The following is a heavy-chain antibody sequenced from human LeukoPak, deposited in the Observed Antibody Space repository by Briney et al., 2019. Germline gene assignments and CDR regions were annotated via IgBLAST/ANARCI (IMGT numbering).Heavy chain of an antibody. CDR1: GDSFGVHS. V-gene: IGHV4-59*11. Sequence: SETLSLICSVSGDSFGVHSWTWIRQPPGKGLEWVGYIHYSGRTSYNSSLKGRVTISEDTSRNQFSLKLTSVTAADTAMYYCATLYYDSVYPMDIWGKGTAVTVSS. D-gene: IGHD3-22*01. CDR2: IHYSGRT. J-gene: IGHJ6*03. CDR3: ATLYYDSVYPMDI.